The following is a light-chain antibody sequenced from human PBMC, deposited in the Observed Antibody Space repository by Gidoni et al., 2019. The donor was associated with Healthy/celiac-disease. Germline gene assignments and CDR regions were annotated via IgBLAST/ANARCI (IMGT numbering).Light chain of an antibody. J-gene: IGKJ3*01. CDR1: QGISSY. Sequence: AIRITQSPSSLSASTGDRVTITCRASQGISSYLAWYQQKPGKAPKLLIYAASTLQSGVPSRFSGSGSGTDFTLTISCLQSEDFATYYCQQYYSYLFTFGPGTKVEIK. CDR3: QQYYSYLFT. V-gene: IGKV1-8*01. CDR2: AAS.